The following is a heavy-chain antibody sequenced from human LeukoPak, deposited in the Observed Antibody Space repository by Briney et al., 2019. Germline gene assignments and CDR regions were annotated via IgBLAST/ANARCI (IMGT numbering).Heavy chain of an antibody. D-gene: IGHD3-3*01. Sequence: ASVKVSCKASGYTFTGYYMHWVRQAPGQGLEWMGWINPNSGGTNYAQKFQGSVTMTRDTSISTAYMELSRLRSDDTAVYYCARDAYYDFWSGDNWFDPWGQGTLVTVSS. CDR3: ARDAYYDFWSGDNWFDP. CDR2: INPNSGGT. V-gene: IGHV1-2*02. CDR1: GYTFTGYY. J-gene: IGHJ5*02.